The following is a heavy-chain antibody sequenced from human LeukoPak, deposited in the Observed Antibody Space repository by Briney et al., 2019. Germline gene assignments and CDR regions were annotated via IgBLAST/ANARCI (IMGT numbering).Heavy chain of an antibody. V-gene: IGHV4-30-4*01. J-gene: IGHJ4*02. CDR1: GGSISSGDYY. Sequence: SSQTLSLTCTVSGGSISSGDYYWSWIRQPPGKGLEWIGYIYYSGSTYYNPSLKSRVTISVDTSKNQFSLKLSSVTAADTAVYYCARAGALYYYDSSGYYPFDYWGQGTLVTVSS. CDR3: ARAGALYYYDSSGYYPFDY. CDR2: IYYSGST. D-gene: IGHD3-22*01.